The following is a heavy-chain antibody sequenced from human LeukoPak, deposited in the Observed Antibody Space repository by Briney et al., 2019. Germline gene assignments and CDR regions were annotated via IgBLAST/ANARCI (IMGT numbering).Heavy chain of an antibody. CDR2: INDSGGST. V-gene: IGHV3-23*01. J-gene: IGHJ4*02. D-gene: IGHD1-1*01. Sequence: GGSLRLSCAASGFTFSSYAVGWVRQAPGKGLEWVSVINDSGGSTFYADSVKGRFSISRDNSNLYLQMSSLRAEDTAVYYCARSLKWNLVGFDYWGQGTLVTVSS. CDR1: GFTFSSYA. CDR3: ARSLKWNLVGFDY.